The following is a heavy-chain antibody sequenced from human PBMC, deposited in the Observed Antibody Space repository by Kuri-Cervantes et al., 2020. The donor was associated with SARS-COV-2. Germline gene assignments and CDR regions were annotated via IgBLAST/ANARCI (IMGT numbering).Heavy chain of an antibody. V-gene: IGHV1-2*02. D-gene: IGHD3-3*01. Sequence: ASVKVSCKASGGTFSSYTISWVRQAPGQGLEWMGWINPNSGGTNYAQKFQGRVTMTRDTSISTAYMELSRLRSDDTAVYYCARVGTEWLEQYYMDVWGKGTTVTVSS. J-gene: IGHJ6*03. CDR3: ARVGTEWLEQYYMDV. CDR1: GGTFSSYT. CDR2: INPNSGGT.